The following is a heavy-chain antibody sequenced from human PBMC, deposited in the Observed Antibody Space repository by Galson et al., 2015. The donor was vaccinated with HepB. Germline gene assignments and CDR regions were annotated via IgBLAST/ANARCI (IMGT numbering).Heavy chain of an antibody. CDR1: GYTFTSYA. Sequence: SVKVSCKASGYTFTSYAMNWVRQAPGQGLEWMGWINTNTGNPTYAQGFTGRFVFSLDTSVSTAYLQISSLKAEDTAVYYCARGYGSSSWYDYYYYYMDVWGKGTTVTVSS. CDR3: ARGYGSSSWYDYYYYYMDV. CDR2: INTNTGNP. D-gene: IGHD6-13*01. J-gene: IGHJ6*03. V-gene: IGHV7-4-1*02.